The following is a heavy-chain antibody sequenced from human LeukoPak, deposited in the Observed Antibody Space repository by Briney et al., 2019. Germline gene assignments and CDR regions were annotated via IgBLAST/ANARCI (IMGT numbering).Heavy chain of an antibody. D-gene: IGHD6-19*01. CDR1: GGSTSSYY. J-gene: IGHJ4*02. Sequence: PSETLSLTCTVSGGSTSSYYWSWIRQPAGKGLEWIGRIYTSGSTNYNPSLKSRVTISVDTSKNQFSLKLTSVTAADTAVYYCARHSEGYTSGWYYWGQGTLVTVSS. CDR3: ARHSEGYTSGWYY. CDR2: IYTSGST. V-gene: IGHV4-4*07.